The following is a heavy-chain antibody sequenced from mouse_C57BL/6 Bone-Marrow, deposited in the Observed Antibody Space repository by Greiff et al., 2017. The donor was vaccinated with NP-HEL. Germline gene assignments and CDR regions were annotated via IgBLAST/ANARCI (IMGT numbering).Heavy chain of an antibody. J-gene: IGHJ2*01. Sequence: QVQLQQSGAELARPGASVKMSCKASGYTFTSYTMHWVKQRPGQGLEWIGYINPSSGYTKYNQKFKDKATLTAAQSSSTAYMQLSSLTSEDSAVYYCASEGYFYDGYYDYWGQGTTLTVSS. CDR3: ASEGYFYDGYYDY. D-gene: IGHD2-3*01. V-gene: IGHV1-4*01. CDR2: INPSSGYT. CDR1: GYTFTSYT.